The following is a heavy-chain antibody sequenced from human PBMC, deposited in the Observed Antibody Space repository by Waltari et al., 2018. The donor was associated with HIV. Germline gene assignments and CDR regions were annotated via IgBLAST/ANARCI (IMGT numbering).Heavy chain of an antibody. V-gene: IGHV3-66*01. Sequence: EVQLVESGGGLVQPGGPLRLSCAASGLPVSTTYMSGVRQAPGKGLGWVSVIYSGGSTYYADSVKGRFTISRDNSKNTLYLQMNSLRAEDTAVYYCARDPENGYYGMDVWGQGTTVTVSS. CDR1: GLPVSTTY. CDR2: IYSGGST. J-gene: IGHJ6*02. CDR3: ARDPENGYYGMDV.